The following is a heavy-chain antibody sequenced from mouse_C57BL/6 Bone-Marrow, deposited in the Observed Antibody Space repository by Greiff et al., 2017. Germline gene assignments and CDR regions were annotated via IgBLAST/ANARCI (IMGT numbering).Heavy chain of an antibody. D-gene: IGHD1-2*01. Sequence: QVQLQQPGAELVKPGASVTLSCKASGYTFTSYWMHWVKQRPGQGLEWIGMIHPNSGSTNYNEKFKGKATLTVDKSSSTAYMQLSSLTSEDSAVYYCARPITTRDYFDYWGQGTTLTVSS. CDR3: ARPITTRDYFDY. J-gene: IGHJ2*01. CDR2: IHPNSGST. V-gene: IGHV1-64*01. CDR1: GYTFTSYW.